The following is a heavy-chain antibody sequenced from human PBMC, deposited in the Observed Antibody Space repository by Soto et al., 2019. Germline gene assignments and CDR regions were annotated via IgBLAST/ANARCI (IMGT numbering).Heavy chain of an antibody. Sequence: QITLKESGPTLVKPTQPLTLTCTFSGFSLSTSGVGVGWIRQPPGKALEWLALIYWDDDKRYSPSLKSRLTITKDNSKNQVVLTMTNMDPVDTATYYCAHHNWNASTWDYWGQGTLVTVSS. CDR2: IYWDDDK. J-gene: IGHJ4*02. CDR3: AHHNWNASTWDY. D-gene: IGHD1-1*01. V-gene: IGHV2-5*02. CDR1: GFSLSTSGVG.